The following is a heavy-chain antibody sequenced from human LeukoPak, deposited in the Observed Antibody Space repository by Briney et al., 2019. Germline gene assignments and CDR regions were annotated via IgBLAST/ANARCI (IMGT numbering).Heavy chain of an antibody. V-gene: IGHV4-59*01. D-gene: IGHD3-10*01. CDR1: GGSISGYY. CDR3: ARLRGRSGSYSVDP. CDR2: IYYSGST. J-gene: IGHJ5*02. Sequence: PSETLSLTCSVSGGSISGYYWNWIRQPPGKGLERIGYIYYSGSTNYNPSLKSRVSISGDMSKNQISLKVESVTAADTAVYYCARLRGRSGSYSVDPWGQGTLVTVSS.